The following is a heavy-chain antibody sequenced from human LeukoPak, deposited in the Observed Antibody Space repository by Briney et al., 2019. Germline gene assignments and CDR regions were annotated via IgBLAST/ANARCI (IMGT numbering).Heavy chain of an antibody. V-gene: IGHV3-53*01. CDR1: GFIVSSNY. D-gene: IGHD1-26*01. CDR2: IYSGGST. CDR3: ARDRVGATTNFDY. J-gene: IGHJ4*02. Sequence: GGSLRLSCAASGFIVSSNYMSWVRQAPGKGLEWVSVIYSGGSTYYADSVKGRFTISRDNSKNTLYLQMNSLRAEDTAVYYCARDRVGATTNFDYWGQGTLVTASS.